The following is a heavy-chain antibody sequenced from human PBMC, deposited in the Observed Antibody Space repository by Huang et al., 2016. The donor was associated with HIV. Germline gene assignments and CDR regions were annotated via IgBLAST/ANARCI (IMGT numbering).Heavy chain of an antibody. V-gene: IGHV1-18*01. Sequence: QVQLVQSEAEVKKPGASVKVSCKASGYTFTKYGIDWVRQAPGQSLEWVGWISSYNYNINYAQNFQDRVTMTTDTSTTTAYMELRSLTSDDTAVYYCARDRTSANYYVDYYFDYWGQGTLVSVSS. CDR1: GYTFTKYG. CDR3: ARDRTSANYYVDYYFDY. CDR2: ISSYNYNI. J-gene: IGHJ4*02. D-gene: IGHD1-26*01.